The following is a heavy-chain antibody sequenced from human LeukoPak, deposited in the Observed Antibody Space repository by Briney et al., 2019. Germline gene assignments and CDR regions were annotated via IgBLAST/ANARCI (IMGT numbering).Heavy chain of an antibody. D-gene: IGHD3-22*01. V-gene: IGHV4-39*01. CDR1: GGSISSSSYY. CDR3: ARRYYYDSSGRDPFDC. CDR2: IYYSGNT. Sequence: SETLSLTCTVSGGSISSSSYYWVWIRQPPGKGLEWIGSIYYSGNTYYNPSLKSRVSISLDTSKNQFSLKLSSVTAADTAVYYCARRYYYDSSGRDPFDCWGQGTPVTVSS. J-gene: IGHJ4*02.